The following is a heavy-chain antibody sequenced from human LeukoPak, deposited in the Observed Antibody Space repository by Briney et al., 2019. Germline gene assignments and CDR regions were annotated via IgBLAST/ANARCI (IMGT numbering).Heavy chain of an antibody. D-gene: IGHD3-22*01. CDR3: AKAEDSSGYSTFDF. V-gene: IGHV3-23*01. CDR2: ISGGADTT. Sequence: PGGSLRLSCAASGFTFSNCAMNWVRQAPGKGLEWVSTISGGADTTYYADSVKGRFTISRDNSKNTLYLQMNSLRAEDAAVYFCAKAEDSSGYSTFDFWGQGTLVTVSS. CDR1: GFTFSNCA. J-gene: IGHJ4*02.